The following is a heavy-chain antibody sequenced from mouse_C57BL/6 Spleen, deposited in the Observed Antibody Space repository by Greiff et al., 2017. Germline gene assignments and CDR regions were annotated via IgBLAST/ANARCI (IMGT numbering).Heavy chain of an antibody. D-gene: IGHD4-1*01. CDR3: AKEGNWDDGFAY. Sequence: VQRVESGPGLVQPSQSLSITCTVSGFSLTSYGVHWVRQSPGKGLEWLGVIWRGGSTDYNAAFMSRLSITKDNSKSQVFFKMNSLQADDTAIYYCAKEGNWDDGFAYWGQGTLVTVSA. CDR2: IWRGGST. V-gene: IGHV2-5*01. J-gene: IGHJ3*01. CDR1: GFSLTSYG.